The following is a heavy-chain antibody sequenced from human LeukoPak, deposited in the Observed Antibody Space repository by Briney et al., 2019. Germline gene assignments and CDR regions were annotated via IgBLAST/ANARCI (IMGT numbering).Heavy chain of an antibody. Sequence: PSETLSLTCTVSGGSINSATYYWTWIRQPAGKGLEWIGRIYTSGSTNYNPSLKSRVTISVDTSKNQFSLKLSSVTAADTAVYYCARNSCPSGTCYDSRGYFDYWGQGTLVTVSS. J-gene: IGHJ4*02. CDR3: ARNSCPSGTCYDSRGYFDY. CDR1: GGSINSATYY. V-gene: IGHV4-61*02. D-gene: IGHD2-15*01. CDR2: IYTSGST.